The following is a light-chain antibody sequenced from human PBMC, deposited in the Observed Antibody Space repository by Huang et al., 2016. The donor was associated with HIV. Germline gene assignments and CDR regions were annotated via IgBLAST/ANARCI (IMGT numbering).Light chain of an antibody. V-gene: IGKV1-39*01. CDR1: QSINTY. CDR2: AAS. Sequence: DIQMTQSPSSLSASVEDRVTITCRASQSINTYLNWYQKKPGKAPNLLISAASSLHSGVPSRFSGSGSGTDFTLTISSLQPEDFATYYCQQSFSTPPTFGQGTNLDIK. J-gene: IGKJ2*01. CDR3: QQSFSTPPT.